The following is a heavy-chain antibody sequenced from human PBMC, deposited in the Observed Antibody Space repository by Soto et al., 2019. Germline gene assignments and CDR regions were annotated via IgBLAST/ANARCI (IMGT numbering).Heavy chain of an antibody. V-gene: IGHV3-23*01. CDR3: AKDHLYYYDSSGYFFDY. CDR2: ISGSGGST. J-gene: IGHJ4*02. D-gene: IGHD3-22*01. CDR1: GFTFSSYA. Sequence: GGSLRLSCAASGFTFSSYAMSWVRQAPGKGLEWVSAISGSGGSTYYADSVKGRFTISRDNSKNTLYLQMNSLRAEDTAVYYCAKDHLYYYDSSGYFFDYWGQGTLVTVSS.